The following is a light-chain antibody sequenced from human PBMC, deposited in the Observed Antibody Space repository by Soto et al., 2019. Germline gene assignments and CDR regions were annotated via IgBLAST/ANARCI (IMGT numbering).Light chain of an antibody. CDR2: KVS. V-gene: IGKV2-24*01. CDR3: MQATQYRPYT. CDR1: ESLQHRDGNTY. J-gene: IGKJ2*01. Sequence: DVVMTQNPLSSPVTLGQPASISCRSSESLQHRDGNTYLNWLQQRPGQPPRLLIYKVSNRFSGAQXRXIGSGAGTDFTLKISRVEAEDVGVYYCMQATQYRPYTFGQGTKLEIK.